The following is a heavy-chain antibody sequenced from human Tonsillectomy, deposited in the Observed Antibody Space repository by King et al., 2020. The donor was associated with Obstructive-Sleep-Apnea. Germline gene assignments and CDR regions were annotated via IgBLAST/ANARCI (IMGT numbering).Heavy chain of an antibody. D-gene: IGHD3-22*01. CDR3: ARAEEDSSGYYPYYFDY. Sequence: VQLQESGLGLVKPSETLSLTCTVSGGSISSYYWSWIRQPPGKGLEWIGYFYYSGSTTYNPSLKSRVTISVDTSKNQFSLKLGSVTAADTAVYYCARAEEDSSGYYPYYFDYWGQGTLVTVSS. J-gene: IGHJ4*02. CDR2: FYYSGST. V-gene: IGHV4-59*01. CDR1: GGSISSYY.